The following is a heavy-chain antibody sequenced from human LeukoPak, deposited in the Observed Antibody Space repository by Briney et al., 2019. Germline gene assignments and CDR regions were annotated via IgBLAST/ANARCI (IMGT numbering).Heavy chain of an antibody. J-gene: IGHJ5*02. CDR3: ARDRFWDIVVEAAARGGWFDP. Sequence: ASVKVSCKASGYTFTSYSISWVRHAPGQGLEWMGWITAYNGNTNYTQKLQGRDTMTTDTSTSTAYMELRSLRSDDTAVYYCARDRFWDIVVEAAARGGWFDPWGQGTLVTVSS. V-gene: IGHV1-18*01. CDR2: ITAYNGNT. D-gene: IGHD2-2*01. CDR1: GYTFTSYS.